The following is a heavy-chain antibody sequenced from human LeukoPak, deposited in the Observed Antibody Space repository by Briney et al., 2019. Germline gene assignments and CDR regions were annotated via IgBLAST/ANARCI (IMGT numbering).Heavy chain of an antibody. CDR1: GYTFTSYD. J-gene: IGHJ5*02. Sequence: GASVKVSCKASGYTFTSYDINWVRQATGQGLEWMGWMNPNSGNTGYAQKFQGRVTMTRNTSISTAYMELSSLRSEDTAVYYCATNPSRPVATQYYYDSSGYLSREENNWFDPWGQGTLVTVSS. CDR3: ATNPSRPVATQYYYDSSGYLSREENNWFDP. V-gene: IGHV1-8*01. D-gene: IGHD3-22*01. CDR2: MNPNSGNT.